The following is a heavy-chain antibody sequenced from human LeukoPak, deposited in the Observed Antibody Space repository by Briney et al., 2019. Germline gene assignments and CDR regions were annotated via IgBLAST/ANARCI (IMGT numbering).Heavy chain of an antibody. CDR2: IYYSGST. J-gene: IGHJ4*02. D-gene: IGHD4-11*01. V-gene: IGHV4-59*01. CDR3: ARARASGGGLYYSNYVFDY. CDR1: GGSISSYY. Sequence: SETLSLTCTVSGGSISSYYWSWIRQPPGKGLEWIGYIYYSGSTNYNPSLKSRVTISVDTSKNQFSLKLSSVTAADTAVYYRARARASGGGLYYSNYVFDYWGQGTLVTVSS.